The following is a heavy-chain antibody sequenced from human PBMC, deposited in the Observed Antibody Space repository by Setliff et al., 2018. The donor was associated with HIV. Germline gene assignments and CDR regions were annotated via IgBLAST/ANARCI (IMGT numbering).Heavy chain of an antibody. J-gene: IGHJ4*02. CDR2: ISGSGGST. Sequence: GGSLRLSCAASGFTFSSYAVAWVRQAPGKGLEWVSAISGSGGSTYYADSVRGRFTISRDKSKNTVYLQMYSLRAEDTALYYCAKDRVGYCSSISCPGGFDYWGQGTLVTVSS. CDR3: AKDRVGYCSSISCPGGFDY. CDR1: GFTFSSYA. D-gene: IGHD2-2*03. V-gene: IGHV3-23*01.